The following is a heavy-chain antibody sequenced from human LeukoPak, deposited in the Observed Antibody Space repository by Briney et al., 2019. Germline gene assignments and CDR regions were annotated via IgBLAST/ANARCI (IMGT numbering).Heavy chain of an antibody. CDR1: GGSFSGYY. Sequence: SETLSLTCAVSGGSFSGYYWSWIRQPPAKGLEWIGEINHSGSTNYNPSLKSLITISVETAKNQFPLKLSSVTAADTAVYYCARGRRIQLWSSYYYYMDVWGKGTTVTVSS. D-gene: IGHD5-18*01. J-gene: IGHJ6*03. V-gene: IGHV4-34*01. CDR2: INHSGST. CDR3: ARGRRIQLWSSYYYYMDV.